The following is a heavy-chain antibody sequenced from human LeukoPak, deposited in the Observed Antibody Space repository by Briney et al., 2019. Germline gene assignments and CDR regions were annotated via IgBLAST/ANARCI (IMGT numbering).Heavy chain of an antibody. Sequence: ASVKVSCKASGYTFTSYGISWVRQTPGQGLEWMGWISAYNGNTNYAQKLQGRVTMTTDTSTSTAYMELRSLRSDDTAVYYCARDMYCSGGSCDAFDISGQGTMVTVSS. J-gene: IGHJ3*02. V-gene: IGHV1-18*01. CDR2: ISAYNGNT. D-gene: IGHD2-15*01. CDR3: ARDMYCSGGSCDAFDI. CDR1: GYTFTSYG.